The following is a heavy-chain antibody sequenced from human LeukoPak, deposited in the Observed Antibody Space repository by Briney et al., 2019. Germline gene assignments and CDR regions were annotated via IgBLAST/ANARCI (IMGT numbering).Heavy chain of an antibody. D-gene: IGHD3-10*01. CDR1: GFTFSSYG. V-gene: IGHV3-30*18. J-gene: IGHJ2*01. CDR2: ISYDGSNK. CDR3: AKSPDYGSGSFVWYFDL. Sequence: GGSLRLSCAASGFTFSSYGMHWVRQAPGKGLEWAAVISYDGSNKYYADSVKGRFTISRDNSKNTLYLQMNSLRAEDTAVYYCAKSPDYGSGSFVWYFDLWGRGTLVTVSS.